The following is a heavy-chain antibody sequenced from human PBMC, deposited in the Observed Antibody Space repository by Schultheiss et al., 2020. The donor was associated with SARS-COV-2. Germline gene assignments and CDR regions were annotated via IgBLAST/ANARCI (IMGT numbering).Heavy chain of an antibody. CDR1: GFTFSDNY. CDR3: ARAVVPAVLVAVLHLSMDV. V-gene: IGHV3-69-1*01. J-gene: IGHJ6*03. CDR2: ISSSDTI. D-gene: IGHD2-2*01. Sequence: GESLKISCAASGFTFSDNYMNWVRQAPGKGLEWVSSISSSDTIYYADSVKGRFTISRDNAKNSLYLQMNSLRAEDTAVYYCARAVVPAVLVAVLHLSMDVWGKGTTVTVSS.